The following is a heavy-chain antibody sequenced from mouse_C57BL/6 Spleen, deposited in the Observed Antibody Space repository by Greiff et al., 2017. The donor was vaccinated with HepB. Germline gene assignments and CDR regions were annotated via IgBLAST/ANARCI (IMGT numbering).Heavy chain of an antibody. V-gene: IGHV10-3*01. CDR3: VREGAAQAGVDY. CDR1: GFTFNTYA. D-gene: IGHD3-2*02. CDR2: IRSKSSNYAT. Sequence: EVQRVESGGGLVQPKGSLKLSCAASGFTFNTYAMHWVRQAPGKGLEWVARIRSKSSNYATYYADSVKDRFTISRDDSQSMLYLQMNNLKTEDTAMYYCVREGAAQAGVDYWGQGTTLTVSS. J-gene: IGHJ2*01.